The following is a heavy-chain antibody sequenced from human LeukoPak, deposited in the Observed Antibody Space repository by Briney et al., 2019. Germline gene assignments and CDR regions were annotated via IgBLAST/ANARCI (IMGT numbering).Heavy chain of an antibody. CDR2: IIPIFGTA. D-gene: IGHD3-16*01. CDR1: GGTFSSYA. V-gene: IGHV1-69*01. CDR3: ARLYDGYYYYYMDV. J-gene: IGHJ6*03. Sequence: GSSVKVSCKASGGTFSSYAISWVRQAPGQGLEWTGGIIPIFGTANYAQKFQGRVTITADESTSTAYMELSSLRSEDTAVYYCARLYDGYYYYYMDVWGKGTTVTVSS.